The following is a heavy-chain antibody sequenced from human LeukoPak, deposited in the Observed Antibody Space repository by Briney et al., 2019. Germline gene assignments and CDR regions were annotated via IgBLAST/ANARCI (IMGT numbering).Heavy chain of an antibody. CDR3: ACLTTADAFDI. CDR2: IYYSGTT. Sequence: TLSLTCTVSGGSISNTSYYWGWIRQPPGKGLEWIGSIYYSGTTYYNPSLKSRVTISVDTSKNQFSLKLSSVTAADTAVYYCACLTTADAFDIWGQGTMVTVSS. J-gene: IGHJ3*02. V-gene: IGHV4-39*07. D-gene: IGHD3-22*01. CDR1: GGSISNTSYY.